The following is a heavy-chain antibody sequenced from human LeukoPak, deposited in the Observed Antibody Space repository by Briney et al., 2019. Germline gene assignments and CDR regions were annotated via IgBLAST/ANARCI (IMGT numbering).Heavy chain of an antibody. D-gene: IGHD6-13*01. V-gene: IGHV3-30*02. J-gene: IGHJ5*02. CDR2: IWYDGSNK. Sequence: GGSLRLSCAASGFTFSSYGMHWVRQAPGKGLEWVAVIWYDGSNKYYADSVKGRFTISRDNSKNTLYLQMNSLRAEDTAVYYCAKAISSSAADPWGQGTLVTVSS. CDR1: GFTFSSYG. CDR3: AKAISSSAADP.